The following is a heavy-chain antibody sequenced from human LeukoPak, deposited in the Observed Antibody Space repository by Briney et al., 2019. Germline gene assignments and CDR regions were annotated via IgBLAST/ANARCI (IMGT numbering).Heavy chain of an antibody. J-gene: IGHJ4*02. D-gene: IGHD2-15*01. CDR1: GFXFNNYA. CDR2: ISGDGGST. Sequence: GGSLRLSCAVSGFXFNNYAINWVRQAPGKGLEWVSFISGDGGSTYYADSVKGRFTISRDNSKNSLYLQMNSLRLGDTALYYCATDCSGNRCYSLWGQGTLVTVSS. V-gene: IGHV3-43*02. CDR3: ATDCSGNRCYSL.